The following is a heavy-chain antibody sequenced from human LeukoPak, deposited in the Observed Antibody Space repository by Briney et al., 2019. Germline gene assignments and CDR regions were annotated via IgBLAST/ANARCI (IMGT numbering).Heavy chain of an antibody. J-gene: IGHJ4*02. D-gene: IGHD3-3*01. CDR1: GGSISSGSYY. Sequence: SETLSLTCTVSGGSISSGSYYWSWIRQPAGKGLEWIGRIYTSGSTNYNPSLKSRVTISVDTSKNQFSLKLSSVTAADTAVYYCARSHLDYDFWSGYPFDYWGQGTLVTVSS. CDR3: ARSHLDYDFWSGYPFDY. CDR2: IYTSGST. V-gene: IGHV4-61*02.